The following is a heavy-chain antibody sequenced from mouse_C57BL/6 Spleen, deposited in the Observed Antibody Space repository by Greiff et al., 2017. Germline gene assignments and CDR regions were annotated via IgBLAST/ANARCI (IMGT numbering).Heavy chain of an antibody. J-gene: IGHJ3*01. D-gene: IGHD2-1*01. CDR3: ARGEDYGNYPGFAY. V-gene: IGHV1-26*01. CDR1: GYTFTDYY. CDR2: INPNNGGT. Sequence: EVQLQQSGPELVKPGASVKISCKASGYTFTDYYMNWVKQSHGKSLEWIGDINPNNGGTSYNQKFKGKATLTVDKSSSTAYMELRSLTSEDSAVYYCARGEDYGNYPGFAYWGQGTLVTVSA.